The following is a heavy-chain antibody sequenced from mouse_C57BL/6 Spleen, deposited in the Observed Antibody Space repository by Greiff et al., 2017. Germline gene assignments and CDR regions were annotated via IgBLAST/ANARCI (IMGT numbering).Heavy chain of an antibody. CDR2: ISYDGSN. Sequence: DVQLQESGPGLVKPSQSLSLTCSVTGYSITSGYYWNWIRQFPGNKLEWMGYISYDGSNNYNPSLKNRISITRDTSKNQFFLKLNSVTTEDTATYYCAREGDYDYGRNFDVWGTGTTVTVSS. D-gene: IGHD2-4*01. CDR1: GYSITSGYY. V-gene: IGHV3-6*01. CDR3: AREGDYDYGRNFDV. J-gene: IGHJ1*03.